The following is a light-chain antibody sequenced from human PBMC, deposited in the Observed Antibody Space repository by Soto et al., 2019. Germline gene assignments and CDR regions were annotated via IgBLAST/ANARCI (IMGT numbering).Light chain of an antibody. J-gene: IGKJ2*01. CDR3: QQYFSAPYT. CDR1: QSVLYSSKNKNY. Sequence: DIVMTQSPDSLAVSLGERATINCKSSQSVLYSSKNKNYLAWYQQKPGQPPKLLIYWASTRESGVPDRFSGSESGTDFTFTINSLQAEDVAVYYCQQYFSAPYTFGQGTKLEIK. V-gene: IGKV4-1*01. CDR2: WAS.